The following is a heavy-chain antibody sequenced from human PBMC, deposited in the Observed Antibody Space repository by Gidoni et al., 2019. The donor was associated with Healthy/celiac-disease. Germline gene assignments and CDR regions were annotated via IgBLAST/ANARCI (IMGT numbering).Heavy chain of an antibody. CDR3: ARHPHGAAKSFDY. J-gene: IGHJ4*02. D-gene: IGHD2-8*01. V-gene: IGHV1-46*01. Sequence: QVQLVQSGAEVKKPGASVKVSCKASGCPFTSYYMHWVRQAPGQGLEWMGIINPSGGSTSYAQKFQGRVTMTRETSTSTVYMERSRLRSEDTAVYYCARHPHGAAKSFDYWGQGTLVTVSS. CDR2: INPSGGST. CDR1: GCPFTSYY.